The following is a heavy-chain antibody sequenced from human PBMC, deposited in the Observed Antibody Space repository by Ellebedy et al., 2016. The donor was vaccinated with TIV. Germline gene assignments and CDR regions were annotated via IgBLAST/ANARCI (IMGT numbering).Heavy chain of an antibody. CDR3: ARGITGPVDLGY. D-gene: IGHD1-1*01. J-gene: IGHJ4*02. CDR2: INTYNGNT. V-gene: IGHV1-18*04. Sequence: AASVKVSCKASAHTFTSDGFGWVRQVPGQGLERMGWINTYNGNTHYAKSFQGRVTMTTDTSTNTAYLDLRSLRPDDTAVYYCARGITGPVDLGYWGQGTLVTVSS. CDR1: AHTFTSDG.